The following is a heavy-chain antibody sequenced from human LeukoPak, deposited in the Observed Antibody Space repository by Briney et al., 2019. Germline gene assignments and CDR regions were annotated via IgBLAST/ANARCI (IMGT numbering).Heavy chain of an antibody. Sequence: ASVKVSCKASGYTFTSYYMHWVRQAPGQGLEWMGIINPSGGSTSYAQKFQGRVTMTRDTSTSTVYMELSSPRSEDTAVYYCARELIILGYCSSTSCYENDAFDIWGQGTMVTVSS. V-gene: IGHV1-46*01. J-gene: IGHJ3*02. CDR2: INPSGGST. CDR1: GYTFTSYY. D-gene: IGHD2-2*01. CDR3: ARELIILGYCSSTSCYENDAFDI.